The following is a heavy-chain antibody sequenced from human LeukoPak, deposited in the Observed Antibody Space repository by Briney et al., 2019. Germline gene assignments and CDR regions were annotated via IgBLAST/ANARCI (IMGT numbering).Heavy chain of an antibody. Sequence: ASVKVSCKASGYTFSNHGINWVRQAPGQGLEWMGWIRGYNGNTNYAQKLQGRVIMTTDTSTSTAYMELRSLRSDDTAVHYCAAWAGIAVSGFEGPFDYWGQGTLVTVSS. CDR1: GYTFSNHG. D-gene: IGHD6-19*01. CDR2: IRGYNGNT. CDR3: AAWAGIAVSGFEGPFDY. J-gene: IGHJ4*02. V-gene: IGHV1-18*01.